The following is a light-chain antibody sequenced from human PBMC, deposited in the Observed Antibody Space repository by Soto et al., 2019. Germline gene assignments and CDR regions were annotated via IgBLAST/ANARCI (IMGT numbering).Light chain of an antibody. J-gene: IGKJ1*01. CDR3: QQYNNWRWT. CDR2: GAS. V-gene: IGKV3-15*01. Sequence: EIVMTQSPATLSVSPGERATLSCRASQGFSSDLAWYQHKPGQAPRLLIYGASSRATGVPARFSGSGSGTEFSLTISALQSEDFAVYYCQQYNNWRWTFGQGTKVDIK. CDR1: QGFSSD.